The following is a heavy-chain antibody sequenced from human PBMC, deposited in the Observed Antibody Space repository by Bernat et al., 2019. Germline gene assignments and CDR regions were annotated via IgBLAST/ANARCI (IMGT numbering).Heavy chain of an antibody. V-gene: IGHV4-39*01. CDR2: IYYSGIT. Sequence: QLQLQESGPGLVKASETLSLSCTVSGGSITSISYYWAWFRQPPGKELEWIGSIYYSGITYYNPSLESRIAISVDTSKNQFSLKLSSVTAADTAVYYCARHSRPDDYGSGSYYEFDYWGQGTLVTVSS. CDR1: GGSITSISYY. D-gene: IGHD3-10*01. J-gene: IGHJ4*02. CDR3: ARHSRPDDYGSGSYYEFDY.